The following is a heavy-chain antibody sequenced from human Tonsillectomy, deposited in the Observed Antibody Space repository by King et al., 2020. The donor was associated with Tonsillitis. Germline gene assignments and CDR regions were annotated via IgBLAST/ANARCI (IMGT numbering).Heavy chain of an antibody. CDR1: GFTFSDAW. CDR3: STGVVAPAGSPDF. J-gene: IGHJ4*02. D-gene: IGHD6-13*01. V-gene: IGHV3-15*07. CDR2: IKSKTDGGAI. Sequence: QLVQSGGGLVKPGGSLRLSCTASGFTFSDAWMNWVRQAPAKGLEWVGRIKSKTDGGAIHYPASLQGRFTISRDDSKNTLFLQMNSLKTEDTAVYYCSTGVVAPAGSPDFWGQGTLVTVSS.